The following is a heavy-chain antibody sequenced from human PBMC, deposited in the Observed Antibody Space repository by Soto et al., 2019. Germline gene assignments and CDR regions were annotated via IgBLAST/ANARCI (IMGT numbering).Heavy chain of an antibody. D-gene: IGHD3-10*02. CDR2: IQQDESEK. Sequence: EVQLVESGGGLVQPGGSLRLSCAASGLPFSTYWMSWVRQAPGKGLEWVANIQQDESEKNYADSVKGRFTISRDNAKNSLYLQMNSLRAEDTAVYYCANDKFIGNYYVRGVTYYFEYWGQGTLVTVSS. CDR1: GLPFSTYW. CDR3: ANDKFIGNYYVRGVTYYFEY. V-gene: IGHV3-7*03. J-gene: IGHJ4*02.